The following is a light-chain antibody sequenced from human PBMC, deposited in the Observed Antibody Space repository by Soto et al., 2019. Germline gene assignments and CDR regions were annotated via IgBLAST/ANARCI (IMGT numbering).Light chain of an antibody. CDR1: QRVSSAY. Sequence: EIGLTQSPGTLSLSPVERATLSCRASQRVSSAYLAWYQQKPGQAPRLLIYDVSSRATGIPERFSGSGSGTDFTFTVSILEPEDCAVYYCQQYGSSPETFGQGTEVEI. CDR2: DVS. CDR3: QQYGSSPET. V-gene: IGKV3-20*01. J-gene: IGKJ1*01.